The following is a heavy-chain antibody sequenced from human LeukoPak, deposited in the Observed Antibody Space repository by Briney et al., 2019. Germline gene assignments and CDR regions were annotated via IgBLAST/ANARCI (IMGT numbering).Heavy chain of an antibody. CDR2: IYPGDSDT. Sequence: GESLKISCKGSGYSFTNXXXGXVRQMPGKGLXXXGTIYPGDSDTRYSPSFQGQVTISVDKSISTAYLQWSSLKASDTAMYYCARRRTLRLDAFDPWGQGTLVTVSS. D-gene: IGHD5/OR15-5a*01. CDR3: ARRRTLRLDAFDP. J-gene: IGHJ5*02. CDR1: GYSFTNXX. V-gene: IGHV5-51*01.